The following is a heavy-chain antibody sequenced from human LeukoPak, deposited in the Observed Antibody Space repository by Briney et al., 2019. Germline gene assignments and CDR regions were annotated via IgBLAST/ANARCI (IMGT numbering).Heavy chain of an antibody. CDR1: GFTFNNAW. Sequence: PGGSLRLSCAASGFTFNNAWMSWVRQAPGKGLEWVGRIRSKTDGGTTDYAAPVKGRFTISRDDSNNTLYLQLNSLKTEDTAVYYCTTVYSSGWHPGYWGQGTLVTVSS. D-gene: IGHD6-19*01. CDR3: TTVYSSGWHPGY. CDR2: IRSKTDGGTT. V-gene: IGHV3-15*01. J-gene: IGHJ4*02.